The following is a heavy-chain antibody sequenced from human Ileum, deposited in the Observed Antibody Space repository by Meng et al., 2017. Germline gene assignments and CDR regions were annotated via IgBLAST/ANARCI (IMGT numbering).Heavy chain of an antibody. CDR1: GVSISRGFYH. CDR3: ARDRFSSGSSNWFDP. D-gene: IGHD3-10*01. J-gene: IGHJ5*02. V-gene: IGHV4-31*03. Sequence: HVKLATSGPGLVNPSPNLSLTRSFSGVSISRGFYHWNWIRQQPGKGLEWIGSIYYSGTIYYNPSLKSRVTISLATSKNQFSLNLSSVTAADTAVYYCARDRFSSGSSNWFDPWGQGTLVTVSS. CDR2: IYYSGTI.